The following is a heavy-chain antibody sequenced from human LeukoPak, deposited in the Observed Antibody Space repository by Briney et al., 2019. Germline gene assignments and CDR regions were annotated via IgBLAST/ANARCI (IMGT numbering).Heavy chain of an antibody. CDR2: IYYSGST. J-gene: IGHJ4*02. D-gene: IGHD3-10*01. CDR1: GGSIYNYY. V-gene: IGHV4-59*08. Sequence: PSETLSLTCTVSGGSIYNYYWSWIRQPPGKGLESIGHIYYSGSTIYNPSLKSRVTISVDTSKNQFSLKLTSVTAADTAVYYCARLPSGTLNPPFDYWGQGSLVSVSS. CDR3: ARLPSGTLNPPFDY.